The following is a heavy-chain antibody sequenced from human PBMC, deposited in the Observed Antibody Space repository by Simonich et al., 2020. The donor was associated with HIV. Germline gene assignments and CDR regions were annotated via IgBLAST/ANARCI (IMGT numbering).Heavy chain of an antibody. CDR2: LSPNHGGT. D-gene: IGHD1-26*01. V-gene: IGHV1-2*06. J-gene: IGHJ3*02. CDR1: GYTFTNYY. CDR3: ATHGPGSYSSALDI. Sequence: QVHLVQSGAEVKKPGASVKVSCKASGYTFTNYYIHWVRQAPGQGLEGLGRLSPNHGGTDYPQKFQGRVTMTRDTSISTAYMELNRLKSDDTAIYYCATHGPGSYSSALDIWGQGTMVTVSS.